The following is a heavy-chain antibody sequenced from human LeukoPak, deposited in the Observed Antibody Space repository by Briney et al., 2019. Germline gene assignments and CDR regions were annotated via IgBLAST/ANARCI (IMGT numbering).Heavy chain of an antibody. J-gene: IGHJ4*02. CDR3: ARVGLWDD. Sequence: GGSLRLSCAASRFTFSDYCMTWVRQAPGKGLEWVSYITGDGSTIYYADSVKGRFTISRDNAKKSLYLQMDSLTAEDTAVYYCARVGLWDDGGQGTLVTVST. CDR2: ITGDGSTI. V-gene: IGHV3-11*01. CDR1: RFTFSDYC. D-gene: IGHD4/OR15-4a*01.